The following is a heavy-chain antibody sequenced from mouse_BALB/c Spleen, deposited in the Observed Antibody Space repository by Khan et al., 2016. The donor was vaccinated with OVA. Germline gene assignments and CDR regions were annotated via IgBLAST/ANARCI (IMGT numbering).Heavy chain of an antibody. J-gene: IGHJ3*01. CDR3: ARGHYGDPFSY. D-gene: IGHD2-13*01. CDR1: GFTFSDYY. V-gene: IGHV5-4*02. Sequence: EVELVESGGGLVKPGGSLKLSCAASGFTFSDYYLYWIRQTPEKRLEWVATISDGSTYTYYPDSVKGRFTISRDNAKNSLYLQMSSRKSEDTAIYYCARGHYGDPFSYWGQGTLVTVSA. CDR2: ISDGSTYT.